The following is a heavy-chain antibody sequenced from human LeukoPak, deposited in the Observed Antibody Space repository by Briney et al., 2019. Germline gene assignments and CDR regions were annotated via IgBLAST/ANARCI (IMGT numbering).Heavy chain of an antibody. D-gene: IGHD3-22*01. CDR3: ARYSSGYFDAFDI. V-gene: IGHV3-74*01. Sequence: PGGSLRLSCAASGFTFSSYWMHWVRQAPGKGLVWVSRINSDGSSTSYADSVKGRFTISGDNAKNTLYLQMNSLRAEDTAVYYCARYSSGYFDAFDIWGQGTMVTVSS. J-gene: IGHJ3*02. CDR1: GFTFSSYW. CDR2: INSDGSST.